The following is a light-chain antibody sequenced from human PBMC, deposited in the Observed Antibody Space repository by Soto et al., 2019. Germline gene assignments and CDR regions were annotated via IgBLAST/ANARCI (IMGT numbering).Light chain of an antibody. CDR1: QSVTSS. Sequence: ERVMTHAPATLSVSPGERATLSCRASQSVTSSLAWYQQKPGQAPRLLIYGASTRATGVPARFSGSASGTDFTLTISSLQSEDFAVYYCQQYNNWPPWTFGQGTKVDIK. CDR2: GAS. J-gene: IGKJ1*01. V-gene: IGKV3-15*01. CDR3: QQYNNWPPWT.